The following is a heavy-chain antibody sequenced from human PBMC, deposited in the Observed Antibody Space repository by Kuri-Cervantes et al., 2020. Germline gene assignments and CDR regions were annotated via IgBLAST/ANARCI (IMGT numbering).Heavy chain of an antibody. D-gene: IGHD3-22*01. CDR1: GGSVSSDSSY. CDR2: IYYTGIT. CDR3: ARLALYDSSGYYLYYFDY. Sequence: SETLSLTCSVSGGSVSSDSSYWSWIRQPPGKGLEWIGFIYYTGITNYNPSLKSRVTISVDTSKNQFSLSLSSVTAADTAVYYCARLALYDSSGYYLYYFDYWGQRTLVTVSS. J-gene: IGHJ4*01. V-gene: IGHV4-61*01.